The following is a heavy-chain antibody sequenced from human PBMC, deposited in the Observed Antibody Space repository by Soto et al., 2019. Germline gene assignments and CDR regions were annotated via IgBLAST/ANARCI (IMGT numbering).Heavy chain of an antibody. J-gene: IGHJ4*02. CDR2: ISGSGGST. V-gene: IGHV3-23*01. D-gene: IGHD3-10*01. CDR1: GFTFSSYA. CDR3: AKGRLRMVRAYYFDY. Sequence: GGSLRLSCAASGFTFSSYAMSWVRQAPGKGLEWVSAISGSGGSTYYADSVKGRSTISRDNSKNTLYLQMNSLRAEDTAVYYCAKGRLRMVRAYYFDYWGQGTLVTVSS.